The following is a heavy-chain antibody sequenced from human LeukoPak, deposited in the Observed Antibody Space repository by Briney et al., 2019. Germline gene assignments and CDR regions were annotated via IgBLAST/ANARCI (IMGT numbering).Heavy chain of an antibody. J-gene: IGHJ4*02. CDR3: AGHPGGFWSAPITGFDY. Sequence: SETLSLTCTVSGGSISSSSYYWGWIRQPPGKGLEWIGSIYYSGSTYYNPSLKSRVTISVDTSKNQFSLKLSSVTAADTAVYYCAGHPGGFWSAPITGFDYWGQGTLVTVSS. D-gene: IGHD3-3*01. CDR1: GGSISSSSYY. V-gene: IGHV4-39*01. CDR2: IYYSGST.